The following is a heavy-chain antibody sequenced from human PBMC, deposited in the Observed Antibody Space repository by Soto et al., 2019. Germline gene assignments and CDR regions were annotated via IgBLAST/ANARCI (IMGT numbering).Heavy chain of an antibody. J-gene: IGHJ5*02. CDR2: IWYDGSNK. Sequence: GGSLRLSCAASGFTFSSYCMHWVRQAPGKGLEWVAVIWYDGSNKYYADSVKGRFTISRDNSKNTLYLQMNSLRAEDTAVYYCARDLDDYGDSNWFYPWGQGTLVTVSS. CDR1: GFTFSSYC. D-gene: IGHD4-17*01. CDR3: ARDLDDYGDSNWFYP. V-gene: IGHV3-33*01.